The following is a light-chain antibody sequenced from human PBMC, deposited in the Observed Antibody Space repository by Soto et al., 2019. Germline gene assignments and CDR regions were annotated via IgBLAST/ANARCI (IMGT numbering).Light chain of an antibody. J-gene: IGKJ4*01. V-gene: IGKV1-39*01. Sequence: DIQMTQSPSSLSAFVGDRVTITCRASQSISSYLNWYQQKPGKAPKLLIYAASSLQSGVPSRFSGSGSGTDFTLTISSLQPEDSATYYCQQRSSAPSFGGGTKVEIK. CDR1: QSISSY. CDR3: QQRSSAPS. CDR2: AAS.